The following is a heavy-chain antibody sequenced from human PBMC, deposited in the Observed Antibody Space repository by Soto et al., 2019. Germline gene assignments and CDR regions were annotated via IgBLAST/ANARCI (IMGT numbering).Heavy chain of an antibody. CDR3: VSDRGYGHASVPYS. CDR2: ISYDGGLQ. Sequence: QAHLVESGGRVVQPGRSLRLSCAASGFTFTSYGMHWVRQAPGTRLEWVAVISYDGGLQHYADSVKGRLTISRDNSKNMVHLQMNSLRAEDTAVYYCVSDRGYGHASVPYSWGQGTLVSVSS. J-gene: IGHJ4*02. CDR1: GFTFTSYG. V-gene: IGHV3-30*03. D-gene: IGHD3-10*01.